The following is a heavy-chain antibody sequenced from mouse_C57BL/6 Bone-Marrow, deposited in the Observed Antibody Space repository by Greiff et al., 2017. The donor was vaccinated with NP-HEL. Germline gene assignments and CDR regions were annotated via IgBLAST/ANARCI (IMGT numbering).Heavy chain of an antibody. J-gene: IGHJ2*01. CDR1: GFNIKDDY. D-gene: IGHD3-2*02. CDR3: TTRQLRLGY. CDR2: IDPENGDT. Sequence: VQLKESGAELVRPGASVKLSCTASGFNIKDDYMHWVKQRPEQGLEWIGWIDPENGDTEYASKFQGKATITADTSSNTAYLQLSSLTSEDTAVYYCTTRQLRLGYWGQGTTLTVSS. V-gene: IGHV14-4*01.